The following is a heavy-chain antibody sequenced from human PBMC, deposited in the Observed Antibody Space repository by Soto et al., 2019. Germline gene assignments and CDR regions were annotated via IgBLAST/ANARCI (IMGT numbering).Heavy chain of an antibody. CDR2: INPNSGGT. Sequence: QVQLVQSGAEVKKPGASVKVSCKASGYTFTGYYMNWVRQAPGQGLEWMGWINPNSGGTNYAQKFQGRVTMTRDTSIGTAYMELGRLRSDDTAVYCCGRDRRGYNWYDSVGYWGQGTLVTVSS. V-gene: IGHV1-2*02. CDR3: GRDRRGYNWYDSVGY. D-gene: IGHD1-1*01. J-gene: IGHJ4*02. CDR1: GYTFTGYY.